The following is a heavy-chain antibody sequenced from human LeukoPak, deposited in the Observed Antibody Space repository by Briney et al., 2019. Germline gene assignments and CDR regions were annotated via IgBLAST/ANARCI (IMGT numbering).Heavy chain of an antibody. D-gene: IGHD3-22*01. V-gene: IGHV1-46*01. CDR3: ARESLGSYKTVVIVARGHDAFDM. CDR2: INPSAGST. CDR1: GYTFTKYY. Sequence: ASVKVSCKASGYTFTKYYIHWVRQAPGQGLEWMGIINPSAGSTNYAQEFQGRVTLTRDTSTSTVYMNVSNLRSEDTAVYYCARESLGSYKTVVIVARGHDAFDMWGQGAMVTVSS. J-gene: IGHJ3*02.